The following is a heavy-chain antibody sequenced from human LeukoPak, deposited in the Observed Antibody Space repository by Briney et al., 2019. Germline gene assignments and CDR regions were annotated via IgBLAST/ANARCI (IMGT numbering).Heavy chain of an antibody. CDR1: GVTLSNYG. J-gene: IGHJ4*02. CDR2: ISDSGGST. V-gene: IGHV3-23*01. CDR3: AKRGVVIRVILVGFHKEAYYFDS. Sequence: QPGGSLRLSCAVSGVTLSNYGMSWVRQAPGKGLEWVAGISDSGGSTNYADSVKGRFTISRDNPKNTLYLQMNSLRAEDTAMYFCAKRGVVIRVILVGFHKEAYYFDSWGQGALVTVSS. D-gene: IGHD3-22*01.